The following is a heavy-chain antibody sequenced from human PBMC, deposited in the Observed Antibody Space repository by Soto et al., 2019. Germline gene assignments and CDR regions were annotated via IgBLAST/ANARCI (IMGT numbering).Heavy chain of an antibody. CDR3: ARGDYDDLAIAFDI. CDR1: GYTFTSYD. CDR2: MNPNSGNT. Sequence: QVQLVQSGAEVKKPGASVKVSCKASGYTFTSYDINWVRQATGQGLEWMGWMNPNSGNTGYAQKFQGRVTMTRNTSISTVYMELSSLRSEDTAVYYCARGDYDDLAIAFDIWGQGTMVTVSA. V-gene: IGHV1-8*01. D-gene: IGHD4-17*01. J-gene: IGHJ3*02.